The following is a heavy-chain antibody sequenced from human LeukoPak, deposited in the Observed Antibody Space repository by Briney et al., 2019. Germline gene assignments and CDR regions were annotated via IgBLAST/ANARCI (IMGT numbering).Heavy chain of an antibody. D-gene: IGHD3-10*01. J-gene: IGHJ6*02. V-gene: IGHV3-53*01. CDR3: ARDSPYYGSGINDYYYGMDV. CDR2: IYSGGST. CDR1: GFTVSSNY. Sequence: PGGSLRLSCAASGFTVSSNYMSWVRQAPGKGLEWVSVIYSGGSTYYADSVKGRFTISRDNSKNTLYLQMNSLRAEDTAVYYCARDSPYYGSGINDYYYGMDVWGQGTTVTVSS.